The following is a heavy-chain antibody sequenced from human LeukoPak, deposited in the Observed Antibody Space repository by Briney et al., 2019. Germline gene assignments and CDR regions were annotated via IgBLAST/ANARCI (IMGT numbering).Heavy chain of an antibody. Sequence: ASVKVSCKASGYTFTSYGISWVRQAPGQGLEWMEWISAYNGNTYYAQKLQGRVTMTTDTSTSTAYMELRSLRSDDTAVYYCARVPPPSLLEDLDMDVWGKGTTVTVSS. V-gene: IGHV1-18*01. CDR2: ISAYNGNT. CDR1: GYTFTSYG. J-gene: IGHJ6*03. D-gene: IGHD3-3*01. CDR3: ARVPPPSLLEDLDMDV.